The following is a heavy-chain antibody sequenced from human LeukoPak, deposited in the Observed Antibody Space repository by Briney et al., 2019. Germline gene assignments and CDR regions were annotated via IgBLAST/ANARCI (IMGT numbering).Heavy chain of an antibody. Sequence: GGSLRLSCAASGFTFSSYWMSWVRQAPGKGLEWVANIKQDGSEKYYVDSVKGRFTIYRDNAKNSLYLQMNSLRAEDTAVYYCAREPLGYDFWSGYYTPSTFDYWGQGTLVTVSS. CDR1: GFTFSSYW. D-gene: IGHD3-3*01. V-gene: IGHV3-7*01. CDR3: AREPLGYDFWSGYYTPSTFDY. J-gene: IGHJ4*02. CDR2: IKQDGSEK.